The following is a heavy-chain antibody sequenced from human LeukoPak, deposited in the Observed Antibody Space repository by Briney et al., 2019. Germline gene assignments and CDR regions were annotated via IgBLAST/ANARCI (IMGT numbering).Heavy chain of an antibody. Sequence: PGGSLRLSCAASGFTFSSYSTNWVRQAPGKGLEWVSSISSSSSYIYYADSVKGRFTISRDNAKNSLYLQMNSLRAEDTAVYYCASCIAAAGSYWYFDLWGRGTLVTVSS. V-gene: IGHV3-21*01. D-gene: IGHD6-13*01. CDR3: ASCIAAAGSYWYFDL. J-gene: IGHJ2*01. CDR2: ISSSSSYI. CDR1: GFTFSSYS.